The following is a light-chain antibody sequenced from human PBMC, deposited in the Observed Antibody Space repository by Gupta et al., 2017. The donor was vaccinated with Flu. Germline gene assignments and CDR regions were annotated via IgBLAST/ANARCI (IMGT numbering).Light chain of an antibody. CDR3: SSFADSRYI. V-gene: IGLV2-8*01. Sequence: QSATISCAGSSNDIGSYNYVSWFQQHPGHAPHLLFYEVSNRPSAVPDRFSGSKSGNTASLTVSGLQAEDEAYYYCSSFADSRYIFGAGTTVTVL. CDR1: SNDIGSYNY. CDR2: EVS. J-gene: IGLJ1*01.